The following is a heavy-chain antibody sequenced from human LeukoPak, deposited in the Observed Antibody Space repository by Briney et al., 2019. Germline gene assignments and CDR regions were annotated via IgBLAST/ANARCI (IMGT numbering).Heavy chain of an antibody. CDR1: GFTFSDYY. CDR2: ISSSGSIT. D-gene: IGHD3-10*01. V-gene: IGHV3-11*01. Sequence: EGSLRLSCAAPGFTFSDYYMSWIRQAPGKGLEWVSYISSSGSITYYADSVKGRFTISRDNAKNSLYLQMNSLRAEDMAVYYCARAYYGRTTYTAYHFDDWGQGTLVTVSS. CDR3: ARAYYGRTTYTAYHFDD. J-gene: IGHJ4*02.